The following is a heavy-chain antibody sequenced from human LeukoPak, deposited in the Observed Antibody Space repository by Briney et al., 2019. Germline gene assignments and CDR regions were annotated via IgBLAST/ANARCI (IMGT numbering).Heavy chain of an antibody. Sequence: SETLSLTCTVSGGSISSYYWSWIRQPPGKGLEWIGYIYTSGSTNYNPSLKSRVTISVDTSKNQFSLKLSSVTAADTAVYYCARHARSIELELRVVFDYWGQGTLVTVSS. CDR1: GGSISSYY. D-gene: IGHD1-7*01. CDR2: IYTSGST. J-gene: IGHJ4*02. CDR3: ARHARSIELELRVVFDY. V-gene: IGHV4-4*09.